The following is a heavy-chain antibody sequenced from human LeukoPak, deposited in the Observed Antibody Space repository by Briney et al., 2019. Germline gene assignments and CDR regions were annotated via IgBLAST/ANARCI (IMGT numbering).Heavy chain of an antibody. CDR3: ARHVDSSSWYNWFDP. J-gene: IGHJ5*02. D-gene: IGHD6-13*01. CDR2: IYNGGST. CDR1: GGSITSDY. Sequence: SETLSLTCTVSGGSITSDYWSWIRQSPGKGLEWIAYIYNGGSTKYNPSLKSRVTISVDTSKNQFSLKLSSVSAADTAIYYCARHVDSSSWYNWFDPWGQGTLATVSS. V-gene: IGHV4-59*08.